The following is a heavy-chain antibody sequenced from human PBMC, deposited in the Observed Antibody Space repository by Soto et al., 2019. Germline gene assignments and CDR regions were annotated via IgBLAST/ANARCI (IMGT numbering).Heavy chain of an antibody. V-gene: IGHV1-69*01. CDR2: TIPIFGTE. Sequence: QVQLVQSGAEVKKPGSSVKVSCKAAGGTFSSYAISWVRQAPGQGLEWMGGTIPIFGTENYEQKFQGRVTITADEATSTAYMELSSLRSEDTAVYYCARIRTTVTTVHYYYYDMDVWGQGTTVTVSS. CDR3: ARIRTTVTTVHYYYYDMDV. D-gene: IGHD4-17*01. CDR1: GGTFSSYA. J-gene: IGHJ6*02.